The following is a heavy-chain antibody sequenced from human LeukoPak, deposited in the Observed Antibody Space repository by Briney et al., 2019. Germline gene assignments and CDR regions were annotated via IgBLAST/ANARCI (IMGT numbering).Heavy chain of an antibody. Sequence: QPGRSLRLSCAASGFTFSSYAMHWVRQAPGKGLEWVAVISYDGSNKYYADSVKGRFTISRDNSKNTLYLQMNSLRAEDTAVYYCARDRVVAVAGLDNWGQGTLVTVSS. CDR3: ARDRVVAVAGLDN. CDR2: ISYDGSNK. CDR1: GFTFSSYA. J-gene: IGHJ4*02. D-gene: IGHD6-19*01. V-gene: IGHV3-30*01.